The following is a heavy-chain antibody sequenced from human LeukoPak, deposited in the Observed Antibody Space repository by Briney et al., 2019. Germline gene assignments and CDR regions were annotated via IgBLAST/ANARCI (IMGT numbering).Heavy chain of an antibody. CDR3: ASEADTSGYPCDY. V-gene: IGHV3-74*01. D-gene: IGHD3-22*01. J-gene: IGHJ4*02. Sequence: GGSLRLSCASSGFTSSRYWMHWVRQVPGKGLVWVSRINTDGSTTNYADSVKGRFTISRDNANNTLYLQMNSLRAEDTAVYYCASEADTSGYPCDYWGQGTLVTVSS. CDR2: INTDGSTT. CDR1: GFTSSRYW.